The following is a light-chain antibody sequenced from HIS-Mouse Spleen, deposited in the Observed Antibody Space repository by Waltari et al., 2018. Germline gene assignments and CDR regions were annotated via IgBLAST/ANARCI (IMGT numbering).Light chain of an antibody. Sequence: QSALTQPASVSGSPGQSITISCTGTSSDVGGYNYVSWYQQHPGKAPKLMIYEVSNRPSGVSNRFSGSKSGHTASLTISGLQAEDDADYYCSSYTSSSTFFGTGTKVTVL. J-gene: IGLJ1*01. CDR3: SSYTSSSTF. CDR1: SSDVGGYNY. V-gene: IGLV2-14*01. CDR2: EVS.